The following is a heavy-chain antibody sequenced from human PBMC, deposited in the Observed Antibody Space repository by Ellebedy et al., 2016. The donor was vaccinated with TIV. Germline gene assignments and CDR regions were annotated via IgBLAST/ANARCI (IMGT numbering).Heavy chain of an antibody. V-gene: IGHV5-51*01. J-gene: IGHJ6*02. CDR2: IYPGDSDT. CDR3: ARLGPGGHDYSNPSYNYYYGMDV. Sequence: KVSCKASEYSFTSYWIGWVRQMPGKGLEWMGIIYPGDSDTRYSPSFQGQVTMSADKSISTAFLHWSSLKASDTAMYYCARLGPGGHDYSNPSYNYYYGMDVWGQGTTVTVSS. D-gene: IGHD4-11*01. CDR1: EYSFTSYW.